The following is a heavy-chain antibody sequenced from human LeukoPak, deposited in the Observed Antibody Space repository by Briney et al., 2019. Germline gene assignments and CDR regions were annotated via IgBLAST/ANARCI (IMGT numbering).Heavy chain of an antibody. CDR2: IYYSGST. J-gene: IGHJ3*02. CDR3: ARRGLVRAAFDI. D-gene: IGHD6-19*01. CDR1: GGSISSYY. Sequence: SETLSLTCTVSGGSISSYYWSWIRQPPGKGLEWIGYIYYSGSTNYNPSLKSRVTISVDTSKNQFSLKLSSVTAADTSVYYWARRGLVRAAFDIWGQGTMVTVSS. V-gene: IGHV4-59*08.